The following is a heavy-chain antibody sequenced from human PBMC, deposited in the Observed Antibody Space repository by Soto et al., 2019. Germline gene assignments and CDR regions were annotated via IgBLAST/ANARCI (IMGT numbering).Heavy chain of an antibody. CDR2: IYYSGSI. V-gene: IGHV4-59*08. J-gene: IGHJ4*02. Sequence: PSVTLCLTCTGSDGSIGSDYWSWIRQPPGKGLEWIGFIYYSGSINYNPSFESRVAISVDTSKNQFSLNLTSVTAADTAVYYCTRHWDWGSLGYWGQGTLVTVS. CDR3: TRHWDWGSLGY. CDR1: DGSIGSDY. D-gene: IGHD3-16*01.